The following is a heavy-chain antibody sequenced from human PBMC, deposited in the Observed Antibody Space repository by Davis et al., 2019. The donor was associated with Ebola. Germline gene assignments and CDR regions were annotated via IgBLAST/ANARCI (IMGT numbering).Heavy chain of an antibody. D-gene: IGHD5-18*01. CDR1: GGSISSYY. CDR3: ARLTIVGGYSYGYYYYYGMDV. J-gene: IGHJ6*02. Sequence: MPGGSLRLSCTVSGGSISSYYWSWIRQPPGKGLEWIGYIYYSGSTNYNPSLKSRVTISVDTSKNQFSLKLSSVTAADTAVYYCARLTIVGGYSYGYYYYYGMDVWGQGTTVTVSS. CDR2: IYYSGST. V-gene: IGHV4-59*01.